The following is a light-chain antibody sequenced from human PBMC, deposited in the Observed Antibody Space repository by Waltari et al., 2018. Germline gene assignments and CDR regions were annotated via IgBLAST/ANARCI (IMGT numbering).Light chain of an antibody. CDR1: ESVGDS. CDR2: DAS. CDR3: QQRHTWPRT. V-gene: IGKV3-11*01. J-gene: IGKJ1*01. Sequence: EIVLTQSPAILSLSPGDRATLSCRARESVGDSLAWYQQKPGQSPRLLIYDASHGATGIPARFSASGTGTDFTLAISSLEPEDFAVYVCQQRHTWPRTFGQGAKVEIK.